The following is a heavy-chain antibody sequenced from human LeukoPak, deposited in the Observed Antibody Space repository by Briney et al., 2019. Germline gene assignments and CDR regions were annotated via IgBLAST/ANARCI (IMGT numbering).Heavy chain of an antibody. V-gene: IGHV3-23*01. D-gene: IGHD5-24*01. CDR1: GFTFSSYA. CDR3: AKAVDLATISVDI. Sequence: GGSLRLSCAASGFTFSSYAMSWVRQAPGKGLEWVSAIRGSGDRTHYADSVKGRFTISRDNSKNTLYLVMNSLRVDDTAVYYCAKAVDLATISVDIWGQGTMVTVSS. J-gene: IGHJ3*02. CDR2: IRGSGDRT.